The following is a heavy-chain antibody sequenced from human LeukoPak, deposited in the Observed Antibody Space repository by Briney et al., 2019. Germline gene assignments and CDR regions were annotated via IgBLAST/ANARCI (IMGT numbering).Heavy chain of an antibody. Sequence: GESLKISCKGSGYSFTSYWIGWVRQMPGKGLKWMGIIYPGYSDARYSPSFQGQVTISADKSVSTAYLQWNSLKASDTAMYYCARRRDLYSGSYYPFDYWGQGTLVTVSS. CDR3: ARRRDLYSGSYYPFDY. D-gene: IGHD1-26*01. V-gene: IGHV5-51*01. CDR2: IYPGYSDA. CDR1: GYSFTSYW. J-gene: IGHJ4*02.